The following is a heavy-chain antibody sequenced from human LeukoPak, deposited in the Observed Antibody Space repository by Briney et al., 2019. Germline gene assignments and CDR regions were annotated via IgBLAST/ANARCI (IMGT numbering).Heavy chain of an antibody. CDR3: ARSTDYYRHNWFDS. CDR2: IYPGDSDT. D-gene: IGHD1-26*01. V-gene: IGHV5-51*01. CDR1: GHKFTTYS. Sequence: GESLKISCEPSGHKFTTYSISWVRQMPGKGLEWVGVIYPGDSDTRYSPSFQGHVTISADTSFSTAYLQWVSLSTSDSAVYYCARSTDYYRHNWFDSWGQGTLVTVSS. J-gene: IGHJ5*01.